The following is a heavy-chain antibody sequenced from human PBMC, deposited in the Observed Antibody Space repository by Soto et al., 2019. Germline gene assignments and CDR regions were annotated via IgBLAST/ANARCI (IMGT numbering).Heavy chain of an antibody. Sequence: WASVKVSCKASGGTFSSYAISWVRQAPGQGLEWMGGIIPIFGTANYAQKFQGRVTITADESTSTAYMELSSLRSEDTAVYYCARRRATIFGVVTDNWFDPWGQGTLVTVSS. V-gene: IGHV1-69*13. D-gene: IGHD3-3*01. J-gene: IGHJ5*02. CDR3: ARRRATIFGVVTDNWFDP. CDR2: IIPIFGTA. CDR1: GGTFSSYA.